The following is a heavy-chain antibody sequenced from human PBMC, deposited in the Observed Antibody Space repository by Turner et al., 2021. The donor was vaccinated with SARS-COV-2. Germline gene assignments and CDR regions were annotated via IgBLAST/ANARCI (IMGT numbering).Heavy chain of an antibody. J-gene: IGHJ4*02. CDR1: GYTFTSYD. V-gene: IGHV1-8*01. CDR2: MNPNSGYT. Sequence: QVQLVQSWAAVKNPGASAKVSCKASGYTFTSYDINWVRQASGQGLEWMGWMNPNSGYTGYAQKFQGRLTMTRNTSISTAYMELSSLRSEDTAVYYCARNYHDSSGYRGDDYWGQGTLVTVSS. CDR3: ARNYHDSSGYRGDDY. D-gene: IGHD3-22*01.